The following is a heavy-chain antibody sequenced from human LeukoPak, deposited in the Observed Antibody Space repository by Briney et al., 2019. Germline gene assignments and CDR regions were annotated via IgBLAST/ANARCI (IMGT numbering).Heavy chain of an antibody. D-gene: IGHD1-20*01. J-gene: IGHJ5*02. Sequence: PSEILSLTCAVSGYSISSGYYWGWIRQPPGKGLEWIGSIYHSGSTYYNPSLKSRVTISVDTSKNQFSLKLSSVTAADTAVYYCARQLTGTTSVFNWFDPWGQGTLVTVSS. CDR1: GYSISSGYY. CDR3: ARQLTGTTSVFNWFDP. V-gene: IGHV4-38-2*01. CDR2: IYHSGST.